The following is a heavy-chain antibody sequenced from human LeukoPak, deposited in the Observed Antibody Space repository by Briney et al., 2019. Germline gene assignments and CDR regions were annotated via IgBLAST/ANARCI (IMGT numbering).Heavy chain of an antibody. Sequence: PSETLSLTCTVSGGSMSSNYWSWIRQPPGKGLEWIGYIYYSGSTNYNPSLKSRVSISVDASKNQFSLRLNSVTAADTAVYYCARDSSGSGRPFDYWGQGTLVTVSS. D-gene: IGHD3-10*01. CDR3: ARDSSGSGRPFDY. CDR1: GGSMSSNY. V-gene: IGHV4-59*01. CDR2: IYYSGST. J-gene: IGHJ4*02.